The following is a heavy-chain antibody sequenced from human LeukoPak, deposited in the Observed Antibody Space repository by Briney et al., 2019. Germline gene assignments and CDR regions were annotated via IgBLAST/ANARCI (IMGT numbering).Heavy chain of an antibody. CDR2: IYYSGST. CDR3: ARSTAVAGADY. D-gene: IGHD6-19*01. Sequence: PSETLSLTCTVSGGSISSYYWSWIRQPPGKGLEWIGYIYYSGSTNYNPSLKSRVTISLDTSKNQFSLKLSSVTAADTAVYYCARSTAVAGADYWGQGTLVTVSS. J-gene: IGHJ4*02. CDR1: GGSISSYY. V-gene: IGHV4-59*08.